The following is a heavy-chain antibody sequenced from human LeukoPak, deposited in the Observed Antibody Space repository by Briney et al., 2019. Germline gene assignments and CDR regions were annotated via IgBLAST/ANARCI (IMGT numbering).Heavy chain of an antibody. CDR3: GNNMVRGFYYYYGMDV. D-gene: IGHD3-10*01. J-gene: IGHJ6*02. CDR1: GFTFSSYA. Sequence: HPGGSLRLSCAASGFTFSSYAMSWVRQAPGKGLEWVSAISGSGGSTYYADSVKGRFTISRDNSKNTLYLQMNSLRAEDTAVYYCGNNMVRGFYYYYGMDVWGQGTTVTVSS. V-gene: IGHV3-23*01. CDR2: ISGSGGST.